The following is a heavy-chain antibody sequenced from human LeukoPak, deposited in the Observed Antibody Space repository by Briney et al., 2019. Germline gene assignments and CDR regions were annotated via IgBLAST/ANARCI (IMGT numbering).Heavy chain of an antibody. CDR1: GFTVSSNY. CDR3: ASVGDYLSFFDY. V-gene: IGHV3-53*01. Sequence: GSLRLSCAASGFTVSSNYMSWVRQAPGKGLEWVSIIYSGGSTYYTDSVKGRFTISRDNSKNMLYLQMNSLRAEDTAVYYCASVGDYLSFFDYWGQGILVTVSS. CDR2: IYSGGST. D-gene: IGHD3-16*01. J-gene: IGHJ4*02.